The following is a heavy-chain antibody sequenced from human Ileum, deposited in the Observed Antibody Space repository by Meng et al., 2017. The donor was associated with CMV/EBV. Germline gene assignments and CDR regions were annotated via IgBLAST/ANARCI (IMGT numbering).Heavy chain of an antibody. CDR1: GASISRYY. Sequence: QVELQEPGPGLVKPSETLYLTCTVFGASISRYYWTWIRQPAGKGLEFIGRIHSSGNTDYNPSLMSRVTMSIDTSKNQLPLNLNSVTAADTAVYYCARAAARGVPVDFWGQGMLVTVSS. J-gene: IGHJ4*02. D-gene: IGHD3-10*01. CDR2: IHSSGNT. V-gene: IGHV4-4*07. CDR3: ARAAARGVPVDF.